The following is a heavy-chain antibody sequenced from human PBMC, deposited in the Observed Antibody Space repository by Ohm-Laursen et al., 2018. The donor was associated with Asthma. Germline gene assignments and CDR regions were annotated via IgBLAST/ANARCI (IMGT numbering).Heavy chain of an antibody. CDR2: IIPIFGIA. V-gene: IGHV1-69*10. J-gene: IGHJ5*02. D-gene: IGHD3-22*01. CDR3: ARDWEYYYDSSGYYHSPDWFDP. CDR1: GGTFSSYA. Sequence: SVKVSCKASGGTFSSYAISWVRQAPGQGLEWMGGIIPIFGIANYAQKFQGRVTITADKSTSTAYMELSSLRSEDTAVYYCARDWEYYYDSSGYYHSPDWFDPWGQGTLVTVSS.